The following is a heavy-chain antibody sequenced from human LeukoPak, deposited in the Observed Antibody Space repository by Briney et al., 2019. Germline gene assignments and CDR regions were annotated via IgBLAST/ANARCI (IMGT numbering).Heavy chain of an antibody. CDR1: GYSISSGYY. V-gene: IGHV4-38-2*01. CDR2: IYHSGST. J-gene: IGHJ4*02. Sequence: SETLSLTCAVSGYSISSGYYWGWIRQPPGKGLEWIGSIYHSGSTYYNPSLKSRVTISVDTSKNQFSLKLSSVTAADTAVYYCARLLARLNYYDSSGKYYFDYWGQGTLVTVSS. D-gene: IGHD3-22*01. CDR3: ARLLARLNYYDSSGKYYFDY.